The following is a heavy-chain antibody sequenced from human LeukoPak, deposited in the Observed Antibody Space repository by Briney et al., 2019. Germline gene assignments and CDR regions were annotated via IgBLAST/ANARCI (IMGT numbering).Heavy chain of an antibody. D-gene: IGHD1-1*01. CDR2: ISSSSSNI. Sequence: GGSLRLSCAASGFTFSSYSMNWVRQAPGKGLEWVSSISSSSSNIYYADSVKGRFTISRDNAKNSLCLQMNSLRVEDTAAYYCARCTTGRTFGSLREIKRSREIDYWGQGTLVTVSS. CDR3: ARCTTGRTFGSLREIKRSREIDY. CDR1: GFTFSSYS. V-gene: IGHV3-21*01. J-gene: IGHJ4*02.